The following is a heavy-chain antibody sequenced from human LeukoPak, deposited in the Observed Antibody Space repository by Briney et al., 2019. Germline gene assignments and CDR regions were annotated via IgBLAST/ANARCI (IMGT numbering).Heavy chain of an antibody. J-gene: IGHJ4*02. CDR1: GYSFTIYY. CDR3: ARDYSGYPELWGFEY. CDR2: INPDTGGT. Sequence: ASVKVSCKASGYSFTIYYLHWLRQSPGQGLEWMGWINPDTGGTFYAQKFKGRVTISRDTSISTAYMEVNRLTSDDTAVYYCARDYSGYPELWGFEYWGQGNLVTVSS. D-gene: IGHD5-12*01. V-gene: IGHV1-2*02.